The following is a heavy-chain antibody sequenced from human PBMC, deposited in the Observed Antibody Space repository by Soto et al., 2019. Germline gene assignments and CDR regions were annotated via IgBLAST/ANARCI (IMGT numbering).Heavy chain of an antibody. CDR2: ISAYNGNT. CDR1: GYTFSSYH. V-gene: IGHV1-18*01. Sequence: QVQLVQSGAEVKKPGASVKVSCKASGYTFSSYHISWVRQAPGQGLEWMGWISAYNGNTNYAQKLQGRVTMTTDTXXXXXXXXXXXXXXXXXXXXXXXXXXXPTDYWGQGTLVTVSS. J-gene: IGHJ4*02. CDR3: XXXXXPTDY.